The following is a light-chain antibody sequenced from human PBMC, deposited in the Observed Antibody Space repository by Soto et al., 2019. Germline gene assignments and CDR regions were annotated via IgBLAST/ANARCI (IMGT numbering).Light chain of an antibody. V-gene: IGKV4-1*01. CDR1: QSLLYNSNSMNY. Sequence: DIVMTQSPDSLAVSLGERATINCKSSQSLLYNSNSMNYLSWYQQKPGSPPKLLIYWASTRESGVPDRFSGSGAGIDFTLTLSDMQAEDVAFYYYQRSNSTPLPFGGGTKVEIK. J-gene: IGKJ4*01. CDR2: WAS. CDR3: QRSNSTPLP.